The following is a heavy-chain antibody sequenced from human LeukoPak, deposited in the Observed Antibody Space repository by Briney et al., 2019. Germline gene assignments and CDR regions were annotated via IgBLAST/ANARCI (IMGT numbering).Heavy chain of an antibody. D-gene: IGHD3-10*02. CDR1: GFTFTSSA. Sequence: TSVKVSCKASGFTFTSSAMQWVRQARGQRLEWIGWIVVGSGDTNYAQKFQERVTITRDMSTSTAYMELSSLTSQDTAVYYCAADPRGRTMFGFDVWGQGTIVTVSS. CDR3: AADPRGRTMFGFDV. J-gene: IGHJ3*01. V-gene: IGHV1-58*02. CDR2: IVVGSGDT.